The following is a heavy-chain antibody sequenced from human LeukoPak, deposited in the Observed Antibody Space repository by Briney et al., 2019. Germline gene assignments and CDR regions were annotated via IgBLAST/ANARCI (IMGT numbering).Heavy chain of an antibody. CDR1: GYTLTELS. CDR2: FDPEDGET. CDR3: AREGDSSGWYIMRYYYYGMDV. D-gene: IGHD6-19*01. V-gene: IGHV1-24*01. J-gene: IGHJ6*02. Sequence: ASVKVSCKVSGYTLTELSMHWVRQAPGKGLEWMGGFDPEDGETIYAQKFQGRVTMTEDTSTDTAYMELSSLRSEDTAVYYCAREGDSSGWYIMRYYYYGMDVWGQGTTVTVSS.